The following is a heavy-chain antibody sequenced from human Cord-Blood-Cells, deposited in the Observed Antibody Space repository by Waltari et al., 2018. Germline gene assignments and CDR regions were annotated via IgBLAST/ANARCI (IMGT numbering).Heavy chain of an antibody. CDR2: IIPIFGTA. D-gene: IGHD6-6*01. V-gene: IGHV1-69*01. CDR1: GGTFSSYA. Sequence: QVQLVQSGAEVMKPGSSVKVSCKASGGTFSSYAISWVRQAPGQGLEWMGGIIPIFGTANYAQKFQGRVTITADESTSTAYMELSSLRSEDTAVYYCARDSPGNARYGMDVWGQGTTVTVSS. J-gene: IGHJ6*02. CDR3: ARDSPGNARYGMDV.